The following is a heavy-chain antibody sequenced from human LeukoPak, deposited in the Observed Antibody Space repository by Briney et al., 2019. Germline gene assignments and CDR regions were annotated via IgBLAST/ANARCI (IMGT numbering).Heavy chain of an antibody. J-gene: IGHJ3*02. CDR2: IYYSGST. CDR3: ARGIAYCGGDCYLDAFDI. D-gene: IGHD2-21*02. Sequence: SETLSLTCTVSGGSISSYYWSWIRQPPGKGLESIGYIYYSGSTNYNPSLKSRVTISVDTSKNQFSLKLSSVTAADTAVYYCARGIAYCGGDCYLDAFDIWGQGTMVTVSS. CDR1: GGSISSYY. V-gene: IGHV4-59*08.